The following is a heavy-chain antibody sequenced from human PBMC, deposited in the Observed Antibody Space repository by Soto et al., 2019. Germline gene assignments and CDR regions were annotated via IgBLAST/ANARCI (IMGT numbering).Heavy chain of an antibody. J-gene: IGHJ4*02. D-gene: IGHD5-12*01. CDR3: ARDQSGHHIVATGDFDY. CDR1: GFTFSSYS. V-gene: IGHV3-21*01. CDR2: ISSSSSYI. Sequence: GGSLRLSCAASGFTFSSYSMNWVRQAPGKGLEWVSSISSSSSYIYYADSVKGRFTISRDNAKNSLYLQMNSLRAEDTAVYSCARDQSGHHIVATGDFDYWGQGTLVTVSS.